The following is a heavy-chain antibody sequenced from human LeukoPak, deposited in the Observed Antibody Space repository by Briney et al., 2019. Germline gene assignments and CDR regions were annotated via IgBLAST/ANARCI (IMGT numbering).Heavy chain of an antibody. CDR3: ARGKYTSFDN. D-gene: IGHD6-6*01. CDR1: GDSIFTNNVA. CDR2: TYYRSKWSF. J-gene: IGHJ4*02. V-gene: IGHV6-1*01. Sequence: SQTLSLTCAISGDSIFTNNVAWNWIRQSPSRGLEWLGRTYYRSKWSFDYAVSVKSRITINADTSKNQFSLQLSSVTPEDTAVYYCARGKYTSFDNWGQGTLDTVSS.